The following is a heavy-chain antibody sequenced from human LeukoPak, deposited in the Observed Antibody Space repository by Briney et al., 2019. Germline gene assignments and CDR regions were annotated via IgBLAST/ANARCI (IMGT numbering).Heavy chain of an antibody. V-gene: IGHV3-23*01. J-gene: IGHJ4*02. D-gene: IGHD3-3*01. CDR3: ARRSPLEWLSEQYYFDY. CDR2: ISGSGAST. Sequence: GGSLRLSCAASGFTFGTYAMTWVRQAPGKGLEWVSVISGSGASTNYADSVKGRFIISRDNSKNSLSLQMNSLRAEDTAVYYCARRSPLEWLSEQYYFDYWGQGTLVTVSS. CDR1: GFTFGTYA.